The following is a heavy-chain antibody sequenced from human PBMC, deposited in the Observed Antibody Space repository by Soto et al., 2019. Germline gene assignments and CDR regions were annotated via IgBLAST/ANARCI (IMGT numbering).Heavy chain of an antibody. J-gene: IGHJ6*02. V-gene: IGHV1-69*06. Sequence: SVKVSCKTSGGTFSSYAISWVRQAPGQGLEWMGGIIPIFGTANYAQKFQGRVTITADKSTSTAYMELSSLRSEDTAVYYCARVQGGGYSSSSGHYYYYGMDVWGQGTTVTVS. CDR2: IIPIFGTA. CDR1: GGTFSSYA. D-gene: IGHD6-6*01. CDR3: ARVQGGGYSSSSGHYYYYGMDV.